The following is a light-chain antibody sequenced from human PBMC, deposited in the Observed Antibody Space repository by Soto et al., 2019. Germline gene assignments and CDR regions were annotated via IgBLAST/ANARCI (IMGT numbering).Light chain of an antibody. Sequence: ELVLTQSPGTLSLSPGERATLSCRASQSVSSSYLAWYQQKPGQAPRLLIYGASSRATGIPDRFSGSGSGTDFTLTISRLEPEDFAVYYCQQYGSSPTTFGQGTKVDI. CDR1: QSVSSSY. CDR2: GAS. CDR3: QQYGSSPTT. J-gene: IGKJ1*01. V-gene: IGKV3-20*01.